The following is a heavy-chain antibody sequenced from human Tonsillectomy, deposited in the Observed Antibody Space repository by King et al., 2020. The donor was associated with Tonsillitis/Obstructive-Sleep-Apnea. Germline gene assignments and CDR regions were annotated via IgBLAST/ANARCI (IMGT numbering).Heavy chain of an antibody. CDR3: VTWNDGERAFDI. J-gene: IGHJ3*02. CDR1: GYSFTSYW. D-gene: IGHD1-1*01. Sequence: QLVQSGAEVKKPGESLRISCKGSGYSFTSYWISWVRQIPGKGLEWMGRIDPSDSYNNYSPSFQGHVTLSADKSISTAYLQWSSLKASDTAMYYCVTWNDGERAFDIWGQGTMVTVSS. CDR2: IDPSDSYN. V-gene: IGHV5-10-1*01.